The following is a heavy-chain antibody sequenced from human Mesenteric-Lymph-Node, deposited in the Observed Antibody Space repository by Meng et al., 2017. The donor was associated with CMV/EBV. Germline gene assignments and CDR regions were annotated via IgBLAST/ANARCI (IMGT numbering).Heavy chain of an antibody. J-gene: IGHJ4*02. Sequence: GGSLRLSCADSGFTFSNYAMLWVRQAPGKGLEGVTIISFDGTHKYYADSVKGRFTISRDNSKNLLYLQMSSLRAEDTAVYYCARQSLDYALGSFDYWGQGTLVTVSS. CDR3: ARQSLDYALGSFDY. CDR2: ISFDGTHK. CDR1: GFTFSNYA. D-gene: IGHD4-17*01. V-gene: IGHV3-30-3*01.